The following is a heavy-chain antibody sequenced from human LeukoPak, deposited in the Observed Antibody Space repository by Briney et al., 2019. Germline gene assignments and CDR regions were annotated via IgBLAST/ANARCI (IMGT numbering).Heavy chain of an antibody. CDR1: GGSFSGYY. Sequence: TSETLSLTCAVYGGSFSGYYWSWIRQPPGKGLEWIGEINHSGSTNYNPSLKSRVTISVDTSKNQFSLKLSSVTAADTAVYYCARGLLVHGWYYYGMDVWGQGTTVTVSS. CDR2: INHSGST. D-gene: IGHD3-10*01. J-gene: IGHJ6*02. V-gene: IGHV4-34*01. CDR3: ARGLLVHGWYYYGMDV.